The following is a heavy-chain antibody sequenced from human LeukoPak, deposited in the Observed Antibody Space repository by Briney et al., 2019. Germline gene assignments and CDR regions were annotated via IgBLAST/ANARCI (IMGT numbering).Heavy chain of an antibody. J-gene: IGHJ6*03. CDR2: IHSSGST. D-gene: IGHD3-16*01. CDR3: ARAQGGYYYYMDV. CDR1: GDSISYFY. V-gene: IGHV4-4*07. Sequence: ASETLSLTCSVSGDSISYFYWSWIRQAAGKGLEWIGRIHSSGSTDYNASLKSRVTMSVDTSKNQFSLKLSSVTAADTAVYYCARAQGGYYYYMDVWGKGTTVTISS.